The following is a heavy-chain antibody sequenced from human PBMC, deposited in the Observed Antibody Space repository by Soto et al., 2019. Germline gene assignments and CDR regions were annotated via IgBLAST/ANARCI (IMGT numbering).Heavy chain of an antibody. CDR3: ARVERGTATTVVDAFDI. V-gene: IGHV4-34*01. D-gene: IGHD1-1*01. Sequence: QEQLQQRGAGLLKPSETLSLTCAVYGGFVSSGNYYWSWIRQPPGKGLEWIGEMSHSGGTHFNPSLKSRVTISVDTSKNQFSLKTSSVTAADTALYYCARVERGTATTVVDAFDIWGPGTMVTVSS. CDR1: GGFVSSGNYY. CDR2: MSHSGGT. J-gene: IGHJ3*02.